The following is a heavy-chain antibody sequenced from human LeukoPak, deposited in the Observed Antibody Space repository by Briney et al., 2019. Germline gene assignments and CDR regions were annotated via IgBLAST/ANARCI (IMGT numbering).Heavy chain of an antibody. J-gene: IGHJ4*02. CDR1: GFTFSSYA. V-gene: IGHV3-23*01. CDR2: ISGSGGST. D-gene: IGHD1-26*01. Sequence: GGSLRLSCAASGFTFSSYAMNWVRQAPGKGLEWVSTISGSGGSTYYADSVKGRFTISRDNSKNTLYLQMNSLRAEDTAVYYCATAPSGSYFDHWGQGTLVTVSS. CDR3: ATAPSGSYFDH.